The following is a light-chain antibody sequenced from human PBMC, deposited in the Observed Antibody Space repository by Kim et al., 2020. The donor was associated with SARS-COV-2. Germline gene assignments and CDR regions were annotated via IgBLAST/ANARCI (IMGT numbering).Light chain of an antibody. CDR1: QGISNY. J-gene: IGKJ4*01. V-gene: IGKV1-27*01. CDR3: QRYNTAPLI. CDR2: AAS. Sequence: TSLGDRVTITCRANQGISNYLAWYQQKPGKVPRLLIYAASTLQSGVPSRFSGSGSGTEFTLTISSLQPEDVATYYCQRYNTAPLIFGGGTKVDIK.